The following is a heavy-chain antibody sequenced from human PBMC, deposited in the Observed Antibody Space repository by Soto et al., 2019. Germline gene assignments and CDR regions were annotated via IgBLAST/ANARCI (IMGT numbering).Heavy chain of an antibody. D-gene: IGHD3-22*01. CDR3: ARDGYYYDSSGYQQHRFDY. V-gene: IGHV4-31*03. J-gene: IGHJ4*02. CDR1: GGSISSGGYY. Sequence: QVQLQESGPGMVKPSQTLSLTCPVSGGSISSGGYYWSWIRQHPGKGLEWMGYIYYSGSTYYNPSLKSRFTISVDTSTNQFLLKRSSLTAADTAVYYCARDGYYYDSSGYQQHRFDYWGQGTLVTVSS. CDR2: IYYSGST.